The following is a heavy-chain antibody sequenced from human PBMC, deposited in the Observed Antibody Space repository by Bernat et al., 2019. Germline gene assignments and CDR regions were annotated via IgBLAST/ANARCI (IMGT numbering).Heavy chain of an antibody. CDR3: ARDSSVAGTSGY. CDR2: IYSGGST. Sequence: EVQLVESGGGLVQPGGSLRLSCAAPGFTVSSNYMSWVRQAPGKGLEWVSVIYSGGSTYYADSVKGRFTISRDNSKNTLYLQMNSLRAEDTAVYYCARDSSVAGTSGYWGQGTLVTVSS. J-gene: IGHJ4*02. D-gene: IGHD6-19*01. V-gene: IGHV3-66*01. CDR1: GFTVSSNY.